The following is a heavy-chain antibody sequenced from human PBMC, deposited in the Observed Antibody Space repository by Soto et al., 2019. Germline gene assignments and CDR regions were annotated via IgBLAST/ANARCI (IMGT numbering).Heavy chain of an antibody. V-gene: IGHV1-8*01. CDR2: MNPNSGNT. CDR3: ARPRSGSYYYGMDV. J-gene: IGHJ6*02. Sequence: QVQLVQSGAEVKKPGASVKVSCKASGYTFTSYDINLVRQATGQGLEWMGWMNPNSGNTGYAQKFQGRVTMTRNTSIITAYMELSSLRSEDTAVYYCARPRSGSYYYGMDVWGQGTAVTVSS. D-gene: IGHD3-3*01. CDR1: GYTFTSYD.